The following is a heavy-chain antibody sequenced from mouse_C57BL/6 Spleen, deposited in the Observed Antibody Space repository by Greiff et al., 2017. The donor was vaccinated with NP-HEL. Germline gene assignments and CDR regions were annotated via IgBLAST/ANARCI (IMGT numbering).Heavy chain of an antibody. CDR1: GYSFTGYY. Sequence: EVQRVESGPELVKPGASVKISCKASGYSFTGYYMNWVKQSPEKSLEWIGEINPSTGGTTYNQKFKAKATLTVDKSSSTAYMQLKSLTSEDSAVYYCARDYSNYYFDYWGQGTTLTVSS. D-gene: IGHD2-5*01. CDR3: ARDYSNYYFDY. V-gene: IGHV1-42*01. J-gene: IGHJ2*01. CDR2: INPSTGGT.